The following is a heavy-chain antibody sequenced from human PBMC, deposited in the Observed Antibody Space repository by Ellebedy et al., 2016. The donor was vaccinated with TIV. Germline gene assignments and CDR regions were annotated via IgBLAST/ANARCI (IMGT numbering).Heavy chain of an antibody. CDR1: GYTFTGYY. CDR2: INPNSGGT. CDR3: ARIVYDSGRDWFDP. J-gene: IGHJ5*02. V-gene: IGHV1-2*02. D-gene: IGHD3-3*01. Sequence: AASVKVSCKASGYTFTGYYMHWVRQAPGQGLEWMGWINPNSGGTNYAQKFQGRVTMTRDTSNSTAYMKLSRLRSDDTAVYYCARIVYDSGRDWFDPWGQGTLVTVSS.